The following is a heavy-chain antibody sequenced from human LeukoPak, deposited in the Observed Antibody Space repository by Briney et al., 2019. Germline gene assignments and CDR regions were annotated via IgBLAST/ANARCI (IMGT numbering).Heavy chain of an antibody. CDR3: ARIFTDSSLYFDS. V-gene: IGHV4-39*01. J-gene: IGHJ4*02. CDR2: IYYSGST. Sequence: SETLSLTCTVSGGSISSSSYYWGWIRQPPGKGLEWIGSIYYSGSTYYNPSLKSRVTISVDTSKNQFSLKLSSVTAADTAVYYCARIFTDSSLYFDSWGQGTLVTVSS. CDR1: GGSISSSSYY. D-gene: IGHD6-6*01.